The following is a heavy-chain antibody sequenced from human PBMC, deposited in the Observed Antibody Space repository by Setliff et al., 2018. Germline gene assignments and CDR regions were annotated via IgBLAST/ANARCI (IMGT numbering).Heavy chain of an antibody. D-gene: IGHD3-16*01. J-gene: IGHJ4*02. CDR1: GYTFTGYY. V-gene: IGHV1-2*02. CDR2: INPNSGGT. Sequence: GASVKVSCKASGYTFTGYYMHWVRQAPGQGLEWMGWINPNSGGTNYAQKFQGRVTMTRDTSSSTIYMEVNSLTSDDTAVYFCAKQGDLAFDYWGQGTQVTVSS. CDR3: AKQGDLAFDY.